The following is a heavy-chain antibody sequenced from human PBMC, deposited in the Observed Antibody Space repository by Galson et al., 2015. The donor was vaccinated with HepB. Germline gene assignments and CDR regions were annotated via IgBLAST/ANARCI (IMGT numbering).Heavy chain of an antibody. D-gene: IGHD4-23*01. CDR2: MNPNSGNT. V-gene: IGHV1-8*01. J-gene: IGHJ2*01. Sequence: SVKVSCKASGYTFTSYDINWVRQATGQGLEWMGWMNPNSGNTGYAQKFQGRVTMTRNTSISTAYVELSSLRSEDTAVYYCAREAYGGIYWYFDLWGRGTLVTVSS. CDR3: AREAYGGIYWYFDL. CDR1: GYTFTSYD.